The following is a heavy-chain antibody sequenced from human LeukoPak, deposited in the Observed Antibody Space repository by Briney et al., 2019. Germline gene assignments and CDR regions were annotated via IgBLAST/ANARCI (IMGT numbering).Heavy chain of an antibody. J-gene: IGHJ3*02. CDR1: GFTFSSYA. CDR3: ASRGYCGGDCYDAFDI. V-gene: IGHV3-23*01. CDR2: IGGSGGST. D-gene: IGHD2-21*01. Sequence: GGSLRLSCAASGFTFSSYAMSWVRQAPGKGLEGVSAIGGSGGSTYYADSVKGRFTISRDNSKTTLYLQMNSLRAEDTAVYYCASRGYCGGDCYDAFDIWGQGTMVTVSS.